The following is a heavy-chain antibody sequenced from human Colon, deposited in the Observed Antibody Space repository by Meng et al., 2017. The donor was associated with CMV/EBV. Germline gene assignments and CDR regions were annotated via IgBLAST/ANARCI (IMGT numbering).Heavy chain of an antibody. J-gene: IGHJ4*02. Sequence: LSCPACGFTFTSAAMPWVRQASGKGLEWIGRIKSKIDGGKIDYAAPVRGRFAISRDDSKATVYLQIDTLEIEDTGMYYCTTLLRGFWGQGTLVTVSS. CDR2: IKSKIDGGKI. CDR3: TTLLRGF. D-gene: IGHD2-15*01. V-gene: IGHV3-15*01. CDR1: GFTFTSAA.